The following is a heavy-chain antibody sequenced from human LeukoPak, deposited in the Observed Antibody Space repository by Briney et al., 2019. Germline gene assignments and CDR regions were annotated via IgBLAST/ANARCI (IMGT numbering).Heavy chain of an antibody. V-gene: IGHV4-4*07. CDR2: IYISGST. J-gene: IGHJ6*03. CDR1: GGSISSHY. CDR3: ARDQRAYYHMDV. Sequence: SETLSLTCTVSGGSISSHYWSWIRQPAGKGLEWIGRIYISGSTDYNPSLKSRVTMSVDTSKNQFFLKLSSVTAADTAVYYCARDQRAYYHMDVWGKGTTVTVSS.